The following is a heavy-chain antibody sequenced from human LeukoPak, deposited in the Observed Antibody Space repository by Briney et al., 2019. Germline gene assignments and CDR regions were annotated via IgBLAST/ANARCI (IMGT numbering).Heavy chain of an antibody. CDR2: IKQDGSEK. Sequence: GGSLRLSCAASGFTFSSYWMSWVRQAPGKGLEWVANIKQDGSEKYYVDSVKGRFTISRDNAKNSLYLQMNSLRAEDTALYYCAKDLRSSGYDFDYWGQGTLVTVSS. CDR3: AKDLRSSGYDFDY. D-gene: IGHD6-19*01. J-gene: IGHJ4*02. V-gene: IGHV3-7*03. CDR1: GFTFSSYW.